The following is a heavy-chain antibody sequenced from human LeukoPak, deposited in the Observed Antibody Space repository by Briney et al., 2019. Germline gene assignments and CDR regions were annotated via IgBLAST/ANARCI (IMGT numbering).Heavy chain of an antibody. CDR2: IYHSGST. Sequence: PSETLSLTCAVSGYSISSGYYWGWIRQPPGKGLEWIGSIYHSGSTYYNPSLKSRVTISVDTSKNQFSLKLSSVTAADTAVYYCARHPDVWFGELLGNLDYWGQGTLVTVSS. D-gene: IGHD3-10*01. J-gene: IGHJ4*02. CDR1: GYSISSGYY. CDR3: ARHPDVWFGELLGNLDY. V-gene: IGHV4-38-2*01.